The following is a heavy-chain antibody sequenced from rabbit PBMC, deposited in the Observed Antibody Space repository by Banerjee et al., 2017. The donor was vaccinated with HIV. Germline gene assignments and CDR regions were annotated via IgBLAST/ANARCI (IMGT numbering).Heavy chain of an antibody. D-gene: IGHD6-1*01. J-gene: IGHJ4*01. CDR1: GFSFSSGYW. V-gene: IGHV1S45*01. Sequence: QEQLEESGGDLVKPEGSLTLTCTASGFSFSSGYWMCWVRQAPGKGLEWIACIYAGSSGSANYASWAKGRFTISKTSSTTVTLQMTSLTAADTATYFCARDVAGYVAYGYELRGPGTLVTVS. CDR2: IYAGSSGSA. CDR3: ARDVAGYVAYGYEL.